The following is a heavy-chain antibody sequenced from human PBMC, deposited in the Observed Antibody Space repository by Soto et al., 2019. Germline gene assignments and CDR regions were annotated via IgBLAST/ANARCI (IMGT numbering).Heavy chain of an antibody. J-gene: IGHJ6*02. Sequence: QVQLVESGGGVVQPGRCLRLSCAASGFTFSSYAMHWVRQAPGKGLEWVAVISYDGSNKYYADSVKGRFTISRDNSKNTLYLQMNSLRAEDTAVYYCARSRGITGTSYYYGMDVWGQGTTVTVSS. CDR3: ARSRGITGTSYYYGMDV. D-gene: IGHD1-20*01. CDR1: GFTFSSYA. V-gene: IGHV3-30-3*01. CDR2: ISYDGSNK.